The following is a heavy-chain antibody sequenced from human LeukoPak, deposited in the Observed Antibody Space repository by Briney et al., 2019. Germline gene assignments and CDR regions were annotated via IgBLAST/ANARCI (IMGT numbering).Heavy chain of an antibody. CDR3: ARSYGSGSYYPYYYYYYYGMDV. CDR2: ISFSGST. CDR1: AGSISSHY. V-gene: IGHV4-59*11. D-gene: IGHD3-10*01. J-gene: IGHJ6*02. Sequence: PSETLSLTCTVSAGSISSHYWSRIRQPPGKGLEYIGYISFSGSTNYNPSLKSRVTISVDTSKNQFSLKLSSVTAADTAVYYCARSYGSGSYYPYYYYYYYGMDVWGQGTTVTVSS.